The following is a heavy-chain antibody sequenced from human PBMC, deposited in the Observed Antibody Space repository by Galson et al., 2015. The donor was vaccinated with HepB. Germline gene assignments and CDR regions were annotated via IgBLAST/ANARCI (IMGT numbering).Heavy chain of an antibody. CDR2: ISAYNGNT. J-gene: IGHJ1*01. V-gene: IGHV1-18*04. CDR1: GYTFTSYG. Sequence: SVKVSCKASGYTFTSYGISWVRQAPGQGLEWMGWISAYNGNTSYAPKFQGRVTMTTDTSTSTAYMELRSLRSDDTAVYYCARASGYYDSSGYYGAEYFQHWGQGTLVTVSS. D-gene: IGHD3-22*01. CDR3: ARASGYYDSSGYYGAEYFQH.